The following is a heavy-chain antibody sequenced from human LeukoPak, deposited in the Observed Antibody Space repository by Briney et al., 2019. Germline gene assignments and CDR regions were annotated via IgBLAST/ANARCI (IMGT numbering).Heavy chain of an antibody. D-gene: IGHD2-2*01. Sequence: SETLSLTCTVSSRSISRYYLSWIPEPAGKRPDWVGGIYTSGSTNYNPSLKGRVTMSVDTSKIQFSLKLSSVTAADTAVYYCARHCSSTSCYDYWGQGTLVTVSS. J-gene: IGHJ4*02. CDR3: ARHCSSTSCYDY. CDR1: SRSISRYY. V-gene: IGHV4-4*07. CDR2: IYTSGST.